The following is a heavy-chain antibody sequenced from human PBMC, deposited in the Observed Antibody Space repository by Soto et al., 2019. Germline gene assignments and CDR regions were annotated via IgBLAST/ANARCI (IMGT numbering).Heavy chain of an antibody. Sequence: QVQLVESGGGVVQPGRSLRLSCAASGFTFSSYGMHWVRQAPGKGLEWVAVISYDGSNKYYADSVKGRFTISRDNSKNTLYLQMNSLRAEDTAVYYCAKDPNDYGDSLFDYWGQGTLVTVSS. CDR1: GFTFSSYG. CDR3: AKDPNDYGDSLFDY. CDR2: ISYDGSNK. D-gene: IGHD4-17*01. V-gene: IGHV3-30*18. J-gene: IGHJ4*02.